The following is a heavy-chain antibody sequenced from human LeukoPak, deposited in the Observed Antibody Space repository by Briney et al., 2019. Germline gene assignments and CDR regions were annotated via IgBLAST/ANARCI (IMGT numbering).Heavy chain of an antibody. CDR3: ARDRPTNNGYYYYGMDV. CDR1: GYTFTSYG. D-gene: IGHD1-14*01. J-gene: IGHJ6*02. Sequence: ASVKVSCKASGYTFTSYGISWVRQAPGQRLEWMGWISAYNGNTNYAQKLQGRVTMTTDTSTSTAYMELRSLRSDDTAVYYCARDRPTNNGYYYYGMDVWGQGTTVTVSS. CDR2: ISAYNGNT. V-gene: IGHV1-18*01.